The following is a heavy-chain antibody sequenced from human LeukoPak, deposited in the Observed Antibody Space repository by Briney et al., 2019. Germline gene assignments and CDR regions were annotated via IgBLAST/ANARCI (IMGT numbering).Heavy chain of an antibody. V-gene: IGHV4-4*07. CDR3: ARDTGTTPYFDY. Sequence: SETLSLTCTVSGGSISSYYWSWIWQPAGKGLEWIGRIYTTGSASHNPSLKSRVTMSVDTSKSQVSLKLSSVTAADTAVYYCARDTGTTPYFDYWGQGSLVTVSS. J-gene: IGHJ4*02. CDR1: GGSISSYY. CDR2: IYTTGSA. D-gene: IGHD1-1*01.